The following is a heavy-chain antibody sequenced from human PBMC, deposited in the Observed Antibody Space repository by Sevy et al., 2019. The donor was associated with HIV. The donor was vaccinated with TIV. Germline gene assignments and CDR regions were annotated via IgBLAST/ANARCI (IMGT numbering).Heavy chain of an antibody. CDR1: GFTFSSYA. J-gene: IGHJ4*02. V-gene: IGHV3-23*01. D-gene: IGHD3-22*01. Sequence: GGSLRLSCAASGFTFSSYAMSWVRQAPGKGLEWVSAISGSGGSTYYADSVKGRFTISRDNSKNTLYLQMNSLRAEDTAVYYCAKDLKPRGGYYYGSSGYWGGFDYWGQGTLVTVSS. CDR2: ISGSGGST. CDR3: AKDLKPRGGYYYGSSGYWGGFDY.